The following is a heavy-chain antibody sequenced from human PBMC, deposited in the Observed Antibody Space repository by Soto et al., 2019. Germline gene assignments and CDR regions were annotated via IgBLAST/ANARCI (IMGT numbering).Heavy chain of an antibody. CDR3: ARGDPKIGPHDY. V-gene: IGHV4-59*01. D-gene: IGHD3-22*01. CDR2: IYDSGST. Sequence: QVQLQESGPGLVKPSETLSLTCTVSGGSISSYYWSWIRQSPGKGLEWIAYIYDSGSTNYNPSLKSRVSISVDTSKNQFSLKLNSVTAADTAVYYCARGDPKIGPHDYWGQGTLVTVSS. CDR1: GGSISSYY. J-gene: IGHJ4*02.